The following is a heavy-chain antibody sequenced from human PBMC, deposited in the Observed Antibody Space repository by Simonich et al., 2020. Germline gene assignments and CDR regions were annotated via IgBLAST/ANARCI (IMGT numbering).Heavy chain of an antibody. Sequence: EVQLVESGGGLVKPGGSLRLSCAASGFTFSRYSMNWVRQAPGTGLGVVSSSSSSSSYIYYADSGKGRFTISRDNAKNSRYLQMNSLRAEDTAVYYCARARGDSSSWYFDYWGQGTLVTVSS. D-gene: IGHD6-13*01. J-gene: IGHJ4*02. CDR1: GFTFSRYS. CDR3: ARARGDSSSWYFDY. V-gene: IGHV3-21*01. CDR2: SSSSSSYI.